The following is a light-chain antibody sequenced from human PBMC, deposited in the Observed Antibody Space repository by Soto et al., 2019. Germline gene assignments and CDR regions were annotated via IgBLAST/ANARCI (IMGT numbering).Light chain of an antibody. CDR3: CPYAGSSTHVV. V-gene: IGLV2-23*01. Sequence: QSALTQPASVSGSPGQSITISCTGTSSDVGSYNLVSWYQQHPGKAPKLMIYEGSKRPSGVSNRFSGSKSGNTASLTISGLQAEDEAEYYCCPYAGSSTHVVFGGGTKLTVL. CDR2: EGS. CDR1: SSDVGSYNL. J-gene: IGLJ2*01.